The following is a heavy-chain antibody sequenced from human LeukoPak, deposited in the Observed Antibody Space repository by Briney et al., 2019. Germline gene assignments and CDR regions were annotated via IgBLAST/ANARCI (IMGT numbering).Heavy chain of an antibody. Sequence: GGSLRLSCAASGFTFSTYSMNWVRQAPGKGLEWVSSISSSSSYIYYADSVKGRFTISRDNAKNSLYLQMNSLRAEDTAVYYCARDHYNSGSYPFDFWGQGTQVTVSS. CDR2: ISSSSSYI. CDR1: GFTFSTYS. D-gene: IGHD3-10*01. CDR3: ARDHYNSGSYPFDF. J-gene: IGHJ4*02. V-gene: IGHV3-21*01.